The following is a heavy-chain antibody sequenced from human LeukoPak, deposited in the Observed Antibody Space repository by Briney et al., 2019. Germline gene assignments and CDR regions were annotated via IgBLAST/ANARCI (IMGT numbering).Heavy chain of an antibody. D-gene: IGHD5-24*01. Sequence: SATLSLTCAVYGGSFSGYYWSWIRQPPGKGLEWIGEINHSGSTNYNPSLKRRVTISVDTSKNQFSLKLSSVTAADTAVYYCAGYNRVLRHWGQGTLVTVSS. J-gene: IGHJ4*02. CDR1: GGSFSGYY. CDR3: AGYNRVLRH. V-gene: IGHV4-34*01. CDR2: INHSGST.